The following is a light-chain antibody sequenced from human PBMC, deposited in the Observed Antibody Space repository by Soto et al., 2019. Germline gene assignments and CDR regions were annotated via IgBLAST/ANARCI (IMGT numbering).Light chain of an antibody. CDR3: HQYNNWPLWT. Sequence: EIVMTQSPATLSVSPGEGATLSCRASQNVDSNLAWYQQKPGLGPRLLIFGASTRATGIPAGFSGSGSGTEFTLTITSLQSEDFAVYYCHQYNNWPLWTFGQGTKVEIK. CDR1: QNVDSN. V-gene: IGKV3-15*01. J-gene: IGKJ1*01. CDR2: GAS.